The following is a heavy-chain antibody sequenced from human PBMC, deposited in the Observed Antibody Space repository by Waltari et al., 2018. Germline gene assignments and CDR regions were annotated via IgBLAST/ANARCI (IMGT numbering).Heavy chain of an antibody. CDR3: ARGRIVGVTRWFDP. J-gene: IGHJ5*02. Sequence: QVQLQQWGAGLLKPSETLSLTRDVSGGSFSGYYWTWIRQPPGKGLEWIGEIYHSGRTNYNPSLKSRVRMSADTSKNQISLSLTSMTAADTAVYYCARGRIVGVTRWFDPWGQGTPVTVSS. CDR2: IYHSGRT. CDR1: GGSFSGYY. V-gene: IGHV4-34*01. D-gene: IGHD1-26*01.